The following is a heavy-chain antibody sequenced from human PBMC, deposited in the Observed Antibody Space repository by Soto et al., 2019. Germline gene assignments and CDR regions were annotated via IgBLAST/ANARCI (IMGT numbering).Heavy chain of an antibody. CDR2: ISYDGSNK. J-gene: IGHJ1*01. V-gene: IGHV3-30-3*01. Sequence: PGGSLRVSCAASGFTFSTYAMHWVRQAPGKGLEWVAVISYDGSNKYYADSVKGRFTISRDNSKNTLYLQMNSLRAEDTAVYYCARGEDIVLVPAAIGYFQHWGQGTLVTVSS. D-gene: IGHD2-2*01. CDR3: ARGEDIVLVPAAIGYFQH. CDR1: GFTFSTYA.